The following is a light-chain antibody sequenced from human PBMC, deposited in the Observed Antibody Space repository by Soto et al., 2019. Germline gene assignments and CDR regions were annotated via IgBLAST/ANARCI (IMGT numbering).Light chain of an antibody. CDR1: VLPKQY. CDR3: QSADITGTYQV. J-gene: IGLJ2*01. V-gene: IGLV3-25*03. CDR2: KDN. Sequence: SYELRQPPSMSVSPGQTATITCSGDVLPKQYGYWYHQKPGQAPVLLIYKDNERPSGIPERFSGASPGTTATLTISGVQPEDAADYYGQSADITGTYQVFGGGTKLTVL.